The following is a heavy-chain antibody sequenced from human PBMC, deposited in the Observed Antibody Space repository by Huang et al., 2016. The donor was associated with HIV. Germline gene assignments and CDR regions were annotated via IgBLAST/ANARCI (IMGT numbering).Heavy chain of an antibody. V-gene: IGHV1-8*02. D-gene: IGHD4-17*01. CDR1: GYTFTNYD. Sequence: QVHLVQSGAEVKKPGASVKVSCKASGYTFTNYDINWLRQAPGRGLEWMGGMNPKNSNTGLAQSCQGRVTMTRKTSITTAYMELTSLTSEDTAVYYCARSAYGDLDYWGLGTLVIVSS. J-gene: IGHJ4*02. CDR3: ARSAYGDLDY. CDR2: MNPKNSNT.